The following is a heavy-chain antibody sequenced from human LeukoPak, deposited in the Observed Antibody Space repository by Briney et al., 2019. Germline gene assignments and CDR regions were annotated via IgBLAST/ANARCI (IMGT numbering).Heavy chain of an antibody. Sequence: KPSETLSLTCTVSGDSIKSDSYYWGWIRQPPGKGLEWIGTIYYSGSTYYNPSLKSRVTISVDTSKNQFSVKLSSVTAADTALYYCARHKEDFHDSSGPNFWCFDLWGRGTLVTVSS. V-gene: IGHV4-39*01. J-gene: IGHJ2*01. CDR3: ARHKEDFHDSSGPNFWCFDL. CDR1: GDSIKSDSYY. D-gene: IGHD3-22*01. CDR2: IYYSGST.